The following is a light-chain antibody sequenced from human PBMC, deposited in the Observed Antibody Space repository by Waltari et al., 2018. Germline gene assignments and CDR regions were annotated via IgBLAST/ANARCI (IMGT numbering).Light chain of an antibody. CDR1: RSGVGGSDC. V-gene: IGLV2-14*01. CDR3: SSYTSSSTLV. Sequence: QSALTQPASVSGSPGQSITISCTATRSGVGGSDCVPWYPTHPGKAPTPTINPVSTRSQPRPRKAPNHMIYEGSQPPSWVATRFSGSKSGNTASLIISGLQAEDEADYYCSSYTSSSTLVFGGGTKLTVL. J-gene: IGLJ2*01. CDR2: EGS.